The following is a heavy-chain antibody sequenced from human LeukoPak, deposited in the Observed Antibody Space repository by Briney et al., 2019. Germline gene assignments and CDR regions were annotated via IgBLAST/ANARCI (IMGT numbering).Heavy chain of an antibody. CDR2: TYDSGST. CDR1: GGSFSGYY. CDR3: ARHPYYGSGSYDPFDY. Sequence: PSETLSLTCAVYGGSFSGYYWSWIRQPPGKGLEWIGSTYDSGSTYYNPSLKSRVTISVDTSKNQFSLKLNSVTAADTAVYYCARHPYYGSGSYDPFDYWGQGTLVTVSS. D-gene: IGHD3-10*01. V-gene: IGHV4-34*01. J-gene: IGHJ4*02.